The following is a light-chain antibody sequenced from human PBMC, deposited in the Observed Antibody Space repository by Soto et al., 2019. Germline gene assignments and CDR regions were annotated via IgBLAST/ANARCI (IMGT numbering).Light chain of an antibody. CDR3: QQSYNTPWT. J-gene: IGKJ1*01. Sequence: EIVMTQSPATLSVSPGERATLSCRASQSIGSTLVWYQQKPGQAPRLLIYGASTRATGVPDRFSGSGSGTEFTLTISSLQSEDFATYYCQQSYNTPWTFGQGTKVEIK. CDR1: QSIGST. V-gene: IGKV3-15*01. CDR2: GAS.